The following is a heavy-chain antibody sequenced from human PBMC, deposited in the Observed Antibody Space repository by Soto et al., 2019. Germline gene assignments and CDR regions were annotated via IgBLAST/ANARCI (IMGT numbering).Heavy chain of an antibody. Sequence: QVQLQQWGAGLLKPSETLSLTCAVYGGSFSGYYWSWIRQPPGKGLEWIGEINHSGSTNYNPSLKSRVTISVDTSKNQFSLKLSSVTAADTAVYYCARADQVGATGAYKDFRSYYFDYWGQGTLVTVSS. CDR2: INHSGST. CDR1: GGSFSGYY. V-gene: IGHV4-34*01. CDR3: ARADQVGATGAYKDFRSYYFDY. D-gene: IGHD1-26*01. J-gene: IGHJ4*02.